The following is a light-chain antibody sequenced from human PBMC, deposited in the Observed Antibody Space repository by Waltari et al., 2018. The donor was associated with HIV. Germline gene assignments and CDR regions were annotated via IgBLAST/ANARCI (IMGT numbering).Light chain of an antibody. V-gene: IGKV1-5*03. Sequence: DIQMTQSPSTLSASVGDRVTITCRASQSINSWLAWYQQKPGKVPNLLIYKASSLESGVPSRFSGSGSGTEFTLTINSLQPDDFATYYCQQYNSYSYSFGQGTKLEIK. J-gene: IGKJ2*03. CDR3: QQYNSYSYS. CDR1: QSINSW. CDR2: KAS.